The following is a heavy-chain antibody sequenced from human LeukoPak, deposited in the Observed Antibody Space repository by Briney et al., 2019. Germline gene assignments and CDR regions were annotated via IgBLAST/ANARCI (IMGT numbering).Heavy chain of an antibody. CDR3: ARDLVIAAAV. V-gene: IGHV3-21*01. CDR2: ISSSSSYI. CDR1: GFTFSSYS. D-gene: IGHD6-13*01. Sequence: PGGSLRLSCAASGFTFSSYSMNWVRQAPGKGLEWVSSISSSSSYIYYADSVKGRFTISGDNAKNSLYLQMNSLRAEDTAVYYCARDLVIAAAVWGQGTLVTVSS. J-gene: IGHJ4*02.